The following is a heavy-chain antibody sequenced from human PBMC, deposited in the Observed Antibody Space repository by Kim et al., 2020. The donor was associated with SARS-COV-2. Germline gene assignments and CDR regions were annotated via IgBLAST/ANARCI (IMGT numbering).Heavy chain of an antibody. Sequence: GGSLRLSCAASGFTFSSYAMHWVRQAPGKGLEWVAVISYDGSNKYYADSVKGRFTISRDNSKNTLYLQMNSLRAEDTAVYYCARERLSSWYYFDYWGQGTLVTVSS. CDR1: GFTFSSYA. CDR2: ISYDGSNK. D-gene: IGHD6-13*01. CDR3: ARERLSSWYYFDY. V-gene: IGHV3-30*04. J-gene: IGHJ4*02.